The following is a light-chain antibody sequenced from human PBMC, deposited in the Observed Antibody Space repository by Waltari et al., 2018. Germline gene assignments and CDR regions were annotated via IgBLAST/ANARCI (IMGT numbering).Light chain of an antibody. CDR2: EVN. CDR3: SSHTSDLSWL. Sequence: QSALTQPASVSGSPGQSITISCTGTSSDFGSYNRFSWYQQNPGEVPKLMIYEVNKRPSGVADRFSGSKSGNTATLTISDLQAEDEADYYCSSHTSDLSWLFGGGTKVTVL. CDR1: SSDFGSYNR. V-gene: IGLV2-23*02. J-gene: IGLJ3*02.